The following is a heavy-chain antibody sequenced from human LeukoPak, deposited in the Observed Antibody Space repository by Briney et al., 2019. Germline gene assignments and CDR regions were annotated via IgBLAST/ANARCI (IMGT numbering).Heavy chain of an antibody. CDR3: AREVISIPSYFDS. V-gene: IGHV3-53*01. CDR1: GFSVSSSY. Sequence: GGSLRLSCAASGFSVSSSYMYWVRQAPGKGLEWVSFFYRGDTTYYAESVRGRFTISRDNSKNTLYLLMNSLIPEDTAVYYCAREVISIPSYFDSWGQGTTVTVSS. J-gene: IGHJ4*03. CDR2: FYRGDTT. D-gene: IGHD2-21*01.